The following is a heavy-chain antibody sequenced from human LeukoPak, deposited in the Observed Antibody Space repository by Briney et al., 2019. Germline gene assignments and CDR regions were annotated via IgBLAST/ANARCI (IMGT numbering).Heavy chain of an antibody. CDR2: IRHDASSQ. D-gene: IGHD3-10*01. J-gene: IGHJ4*02. CDR1: GFSFSTYG. Sequence: GGSLRLSCAASGFSFSTYGMHWVRQAPGKGLERVAFIRHDASSQYYADSVKGRFTISRDSSKDTLYLQMNSLRTEDTAVYFCAKDRLEFYGSARYYFDSWGQGSLVTVSS. V-gene: IGHV3-30*02. CDR3: AKDRLEFYGSARYYFDS.